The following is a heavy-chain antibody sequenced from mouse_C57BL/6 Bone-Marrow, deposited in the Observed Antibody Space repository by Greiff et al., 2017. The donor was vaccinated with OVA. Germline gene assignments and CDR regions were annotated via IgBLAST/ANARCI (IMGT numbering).Heavy chain of an antibody. CDR2: IDPSDSYT. J-gene: IGHJ3*01. CDR3: ARRIYYGYDDWFAY. D-gene: IGHD2-2*01. Sequence: QVHVKQPGAELVKPGASVKLSCKASGYTFTSYWMQWVKQRPGQGLEWIGEIDPSDSYTNYNQKFKGKATLTVDTSSSTAYMQLSSLTSEDSAVYYCARRIYYGYDDWFAYWGQGTLVTVSA. CDR1: GYTFTSYW. V-gene: IGHV1-50*01.